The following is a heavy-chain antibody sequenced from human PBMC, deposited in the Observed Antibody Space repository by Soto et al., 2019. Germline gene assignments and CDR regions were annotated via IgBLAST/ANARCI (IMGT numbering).Heavy chain of an antibody. J-gene: IGHJ4*02. CDR2: ISGSGGST. CDR1: GFTFAIYA. V-gene: IGHV3-23*01. Sequence: PGGSLRLSCAASGFTFAIYAVSWVRQAPGKGLEWVSTISGSGGSTYYADSVKGRFTISRDNSKNTLYLQMNSLRAEDTAVYYCAKVKTYYYDSSGYYDYWGQGTLVTVSS. D-gene: IGHD3-22*01. CDR3: AKVKTYYYDSSGYYDY.